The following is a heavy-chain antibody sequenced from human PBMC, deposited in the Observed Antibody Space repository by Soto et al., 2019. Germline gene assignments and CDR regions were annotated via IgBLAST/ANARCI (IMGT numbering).Heavy chain of an antibody. CDR1: GGTFRSYA. Sequence: SVKVSCKASGGTFRSYAISWVRQAPGQGLEWMGGIIPIFGTANYAQKLQGRVTITADESTSTAYMELSSLRSEDTAVYYCARDQTGYSYGYGPSPPYYYGMDVWGQGTTVTVSS. D-gene: IGHD5-18*01. V-gene: IGHV1-69*13. CDR2: IIPIFGTA. J-gene: IGHJ6*02. CDR3: ARDQTGYSYGYGPSPPYYYGMDV.